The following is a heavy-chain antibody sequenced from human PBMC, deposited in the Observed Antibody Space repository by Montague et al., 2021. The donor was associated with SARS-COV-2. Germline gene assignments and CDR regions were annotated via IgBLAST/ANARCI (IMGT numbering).Heavy chain of an antibody. D-gene: IGHD3-3*01. J-gene: IGHJ4*02. V-gene: IGHV4-39*01. CDR3: ARVNFHITIFGVVSSRGFDX. CDR1: GGSISSSSNY. Sequence: SETLSLTCTVSGGSISSSSNYWGWIRQPPGKGLKWIGYIYYSGSTYYNPSLKSRVTISVDTSKNQFSLKLSSVTAADTAAYYCARVNFHITIFGVVSSRGFDXWGQGTLVTVSS. CDR2: IYYSGST.